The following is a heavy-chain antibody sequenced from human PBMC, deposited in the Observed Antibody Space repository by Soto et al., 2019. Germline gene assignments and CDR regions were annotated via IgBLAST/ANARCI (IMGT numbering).Heavy chain of an antibody. V-gene: IGHV2-5*02. CDR1: GFSLTTSGVG. J-gene: IGHJ4*02. D-gene: IGHD3-3*01. CDR2: IYWDDDK. CDR3: AHRVLRTVFGLVTTTAIYFDF. Sequence: ITLNESGPTQVKPRQTLTLTCTFSGFSLTTSGVGVGWIRQSPGKAPEWLALIYWDDDKRYSPSLKSRLTITQDTSKHQVVLTKADLDPADTATYYCAHRVLRTVFGLVTTTAIYFDFWGQGTPVAVSS.